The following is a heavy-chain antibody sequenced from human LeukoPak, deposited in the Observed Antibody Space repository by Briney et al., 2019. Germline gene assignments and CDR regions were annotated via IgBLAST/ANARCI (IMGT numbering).Heavy chain of an antibody. Sequence: SGTLSLTCAVSGGSISSSNWWSWVRQPPGKGLEWIGEIFHSGSTNYNPSLNSRVTISVDKSKNQFSLKLNSVTAADTAVYYCARGGNKWELDNWFDPWGQGTLVTVSS. J-gene: IGHJ5*02. CDR2: IFHSGST. CDR3: ARGGNKWELDNWFDP. D-gene: IGHD1-26*01. V-gene: IGHV4-4*02. CDR1: GGSISSSNW.